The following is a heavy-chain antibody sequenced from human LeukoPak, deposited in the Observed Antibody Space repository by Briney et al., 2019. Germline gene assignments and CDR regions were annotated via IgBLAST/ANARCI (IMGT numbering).Heavy chain of an antibody. CDR2: INSDGSST. V-gene: IGHV3-74*01. Sequence: GGSLRLSCAASGFTFSSYWMHWVRQAPGKGLAWVSRINSDGSSTSYADSVKGRFTISRDNAKNTLYLQMNSLRAEDTAVYYCARAESKWELFDYWGQGTLVTVSS. D-gene: IGHD1-26*01. CDR1: GFTFSSYW. J-gene: IGHJ4*02. CDR3: ARAESKWELFDY.